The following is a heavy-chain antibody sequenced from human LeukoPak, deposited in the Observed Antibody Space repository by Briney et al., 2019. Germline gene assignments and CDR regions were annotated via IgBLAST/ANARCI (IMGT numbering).Heavy chain of an antibody. Sequence: PGGSLRLSCAASGFTVSSNHMSWVRQAPGKGLEWVSIIYSGGGTYHVDAVKGRFIISGDTSKNTLYLQMNSLRVEDTAVYYCASQDITMVKSSDYWGQGTLVTVSS. D-gene: IGHD5-18*01. CDR3: ASQDITMVKSSDY. CDR2: IYSGGGT. V-gene: IGHV3-66*04. J-gene: IGHJ4*02. CDR1: GFTVSSNH.